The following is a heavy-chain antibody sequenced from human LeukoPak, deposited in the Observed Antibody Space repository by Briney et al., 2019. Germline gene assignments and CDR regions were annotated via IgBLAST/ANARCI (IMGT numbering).Heavy chain of an antibody. V-gene: IGHV4-4*02. J-gene: IGHJ6*02. CDR2: IYHSGST. D-gene: IGHD3-10*01. CDR3: ARGSTGNPMVRGVIKGRYGMDV. Sequence: SETLSLTCAVSGGSISSSNRWSWVRQPPGKGLEWIGEIYHSGSTNYNPSLKSRVTISVDTSKNQFSLKLSSVTAADTAVYYCARGSTGNPMVRGVIKGRYGMDVWGQGTTVTVSS. CDR1: GGSISSSNR.